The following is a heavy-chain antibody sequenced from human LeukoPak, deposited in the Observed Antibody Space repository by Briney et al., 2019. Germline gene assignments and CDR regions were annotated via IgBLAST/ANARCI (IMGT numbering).Heavy chain of an antibody. Sequence: SETLSLTCTVSGGSISSSSYYWGWIRQPPGKGLEWIGSIYYSGSTYYNPSLKSRVTISVDTSKNQFSLKLSSVTATDTAVYYCASTYCSGGSCDIDPWGQGTLVTVSS. V-gene: IGHV4-39*01. CDR2: IYYSGST. CDR3: ASTYCSGGSCDIDP. J-gene: IGHJ5*02. D-gene: IGHD2-15*01. CDR1: GGSISSSSYY.